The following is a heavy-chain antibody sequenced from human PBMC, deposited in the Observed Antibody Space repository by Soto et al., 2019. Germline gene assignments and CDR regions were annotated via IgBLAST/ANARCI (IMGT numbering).Heavy chain of an antibody. CDR1: GGSINTYY. CDR2: FFNTGRT. Sequence: QVQLQESGPGLVRPSGTLSLTCTVSGGSINTYYWTWIRQPPGKGLEWIGYFFNTGRTDYNPSLKXXVXIXXDKSKNQLSLRLSSVTAADTAMYYCARVYYDAFDIWGQGTMVTVSS. CDR3: ARVYYDAFDI. J-gene: IGHJ3*02. D-gene: IGHD3-10*01. V-gene: IGHV4-59*01.